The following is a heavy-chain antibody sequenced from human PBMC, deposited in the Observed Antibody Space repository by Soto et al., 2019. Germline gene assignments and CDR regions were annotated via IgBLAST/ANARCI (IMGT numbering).Heavy chain of an antibody. V-gene: IGHV3-73*01. CDR3: TRPSEYWDNWFDP. Sequence: GGSLRLSCAASGFTFSGSAMHWVRQASGKGLEWVGRIRSKANSYATAYAASVKGRFTISRDDSKNTAYLQMNSLKTEDTAVYYGTRPSEYWDNWFDPWGQGTLVTVSS. J-gene: IGHJ5*02. D-gene: IGHD2-8*02. CDR2: IRSKANSYAT. CDR1: GFTFSGSA.